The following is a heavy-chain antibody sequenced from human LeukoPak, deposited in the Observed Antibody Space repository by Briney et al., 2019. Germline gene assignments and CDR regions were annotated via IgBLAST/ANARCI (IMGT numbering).Heavy chain of an antibody. CDR1: GGSFSGYY. J-gene: IGHJ3*02. Sequence: ETLSLTCAVYGGSFSGYYWSWIRQPPGKGLEWIGEINHSGSTNYNPSLKSRITMSVDTSKNQFSLKLGSVTAADTAVFYCARHKTRTRAFDIWGQGTMVTVSS. CDR2: INHSGST. D-gene: IGHD1-14*01. V-gene: IGHV4-34*01. CDR3: ARHKTRTRAFDI.